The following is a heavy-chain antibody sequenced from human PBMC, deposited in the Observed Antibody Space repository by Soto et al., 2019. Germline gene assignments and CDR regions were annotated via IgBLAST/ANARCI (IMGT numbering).Heavy chain of an antibody. V-gene: IGHV1-3*01. Sequence: QVQLVQSGADVKQSGASVRVSCKASGQSLTSYAMHWVRQAPGQRLEWMGWINGGNGNTRYSPKFQDRVTITRDTSAITVYMEVSSLRSEDTAVYFCASSSWAGNIFYYGMDVWGQGTTVTVS. D-gene: IGHD3-9*01. J-gene: IGHJ6*02. CDR3: ASSSWAGNIFYYGMDV. CDR1: GQSLTSYA. CDR2: INGGNGNT.